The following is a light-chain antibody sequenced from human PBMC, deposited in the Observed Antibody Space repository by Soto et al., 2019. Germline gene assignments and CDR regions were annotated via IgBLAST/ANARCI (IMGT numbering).Light chain of an antibody. CDR1: SSDVGGYNY. J-gene: IGLJ2*01. Sequence: QSALTQPRSVSGSPGQSVTISCTGTSSDVGGYNYVSWYQQHPGKAPKLMIYDVSKRPSGVPDRFSGSKSGNTASLTISGLQAEYEADYYCCSYARSYTLVFGGGTNVTVL. CDR3: CSYARSYTLV. V-gene: IGLV2-11*01. CDR2: DVS.